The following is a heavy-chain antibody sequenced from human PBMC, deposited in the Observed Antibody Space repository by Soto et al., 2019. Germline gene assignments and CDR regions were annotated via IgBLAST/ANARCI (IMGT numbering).Heavy chain of an antibody. D-gene: IGHD5-12*01. Sequence: GESLKISCKGSGDSCISYWIGWARQMPGKGLEWMGIIYPGDSDTRYSPSFQGQVTISADKSISTAYLQWSSLKASDTAMYYCARLEGEMATPYFDYWGQGTLVTVSS. V-gene: IGHV5-51*01. CDR3: ARLEGEMATPYFDY. J-gene: IGHJ4*02. CDR2: IYPGDSDT. CDR1: GDSCISYW.